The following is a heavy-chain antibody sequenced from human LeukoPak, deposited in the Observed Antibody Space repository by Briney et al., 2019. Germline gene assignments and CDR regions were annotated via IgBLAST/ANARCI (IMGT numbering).Heavy chain of an antibody. CDR2: IVVGSGNT. J-gene: IGHJ4*02. V-gene: IGHV1-58*01. D-gene: IGHD3-9*01. CDR3: AAARRELRYFDWSPDY. Sequence: SVKVSCKASGFTFTSSAVQWVRQARGQRLEWIGWIVVGSGNTNYAQKFQERVTITRDMSTSTAYMELSSLRSEYTAVYYCAAARRELRYFDWSPDYWGQGTLVTVSS. CDR1: GFTFTSSA.